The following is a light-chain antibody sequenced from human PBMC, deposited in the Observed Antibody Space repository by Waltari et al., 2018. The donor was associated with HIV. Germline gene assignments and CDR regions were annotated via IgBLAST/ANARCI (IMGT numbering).Light chain of an antibody. V-gene: IGLV1-44*01. CDR2: SNE. CDR3: ATWDDSLNGYV. CDR1: NFNIGSNP. J-gene: IGLJ1*01. Sequence: SVLTQPPSPSGTPGQCATISRSGSNFNIGSNPVTWYQHLPRPDPKVIIYSNECRPPGVPDRFSGSKSGTSASPAISGVQSGEDADYYCATWDDSLNGYVLGTGTKVTVL.